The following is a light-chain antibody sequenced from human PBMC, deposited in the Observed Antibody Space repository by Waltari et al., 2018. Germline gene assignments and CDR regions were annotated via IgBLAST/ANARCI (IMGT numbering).Light chain of an antibody. V-gene: IGKV1-6*01. CDR2: AAA. Sequence: AIQMTQSPSSLSASVADRVIITCRASQDIGNDLAWFQQKPGKAPMLLIYAAATLQSGVPSRFSGSGSGTDFTLTVSSLQPEDFATYYCLQDFSYPLTFGQGTRVDIK. J-gene: IGKJ1*01. CDR1: QDIGND. CDR3: LQDFSYPLT.